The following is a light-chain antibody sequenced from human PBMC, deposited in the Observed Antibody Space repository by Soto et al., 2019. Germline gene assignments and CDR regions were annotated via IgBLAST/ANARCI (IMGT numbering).Light chain of an antibody. V-gene: IGLV1-40*01. CDR2: NNN. J-gene: IGLJ2*01. CDR1: SSNIGAGYD. CDR3: QSYDSSLSAVV. Sequence: SVLTQPPSVSGAPGQRVTISCTGSSSNIGAGYDVHWYQQLPGTAPKVVIHNNNNRPSGVPDRFSGSKSGTSGSLAITGLQAEDEAHYSCQSYDSSLSAVVFGGGTKLTVL.